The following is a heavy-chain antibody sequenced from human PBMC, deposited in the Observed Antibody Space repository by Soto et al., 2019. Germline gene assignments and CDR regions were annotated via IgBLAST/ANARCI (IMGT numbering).Heavy chain of an antibody. CDR3: ARGKWADRFAN. CDR2: IYYSGST. Sequence: PSETLSLTCTVSGGSISSSSYYWGWIRQPPGKGLEWIGSIYYSGSTYYNPSLKSRVTISAARSSNQFSLRMTSMTAADTAVYYCARGKWADRFANWGQGILVTVSS. D-gene: IGHD1-26*01. CDR1: GGSISSSSYY. V-gene: IGHV4-39*07. J-gene: IGHJ4*02.